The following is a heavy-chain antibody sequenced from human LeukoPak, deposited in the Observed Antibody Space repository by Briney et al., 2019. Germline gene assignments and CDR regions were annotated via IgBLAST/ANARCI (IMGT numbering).Heavy chain of an antibody. CDR1: GGSISSGGYY. D-gene: IGHD6-13*01. J-gene: IGHJ4*02. CDR2: IYYSGST. CDR3: ARDSNPRYSSSWYLGLN. V-gene: IGHV4-31*03. Sequence: PSQTLSLTCTVSGGSISSGGYYWSWIRQHPGKGLEWIGYIYYSGSTYYNPSLKSRVAISVDTSKNQFSLKLSSVTAADTAVYYCARDSNPRYSSSWYLGLNWGQGTLVTVSS.